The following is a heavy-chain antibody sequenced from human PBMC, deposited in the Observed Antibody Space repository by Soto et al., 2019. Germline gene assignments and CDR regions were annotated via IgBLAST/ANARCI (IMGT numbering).Heavy chain of an antibody. CDR2: IRSKAYGGTT. V-gene: IGHV3-49*03. D-gene: IGHD5-18*01. J-gene: IGHJ4*02. CDR1: GFTFGDYA. CDR3: ARDRTYSYGLLDY. Sequence: PGGSLRLSCTASGFTFGDYAMSWFRQAPGKGLEWVGFIRSKAYGGTTEYAASVKGRFTISRDDSKSIAYLQMNSLRAEDTAVYYCARDRTYSYGLLDYWGQGTLVTVSS.